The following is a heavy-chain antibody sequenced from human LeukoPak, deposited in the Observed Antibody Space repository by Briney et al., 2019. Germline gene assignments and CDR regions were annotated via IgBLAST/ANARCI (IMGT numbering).Heavy chain of an antibody. CDR2: INHSGST. J-gene: IGHJ4*02. CDR3: ARFTMTADARVWGSYRTYYFDY. Sequence: PSETLSLTCAVYGGSFSGYYWSWIRQPPGKGLEWIGEINHSGSTNYNPSLKSRVTISVDTSKNQFSLKLSSVTAADTAVYYCARFTMTADARVWGSYRTYYFDYWGQGTLVTVSS. D-gene: IGHD3-16*02. V-gene: IGHV4-34*01. CDR1: GGSFSGYY.